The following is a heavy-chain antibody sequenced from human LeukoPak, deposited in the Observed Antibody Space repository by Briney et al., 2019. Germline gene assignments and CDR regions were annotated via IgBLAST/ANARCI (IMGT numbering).Heavy chain of an antibody. CDR2: VSSHGTRT. J-gene: IGHJ4*02. D-gene: IGHD6-19*01. CDR1: GFTGSNYA. Sequence: EVQQVESGGRVVQPGGSLRLSCAASGFTGSNYALSCVCQDPGKGLEWVSGVSSHGTRTYYADSVKGRFTISRDNSKNTLNLQMNSRRADDTVVYYCATPGQWPVYFDYWGQGTLVTVSS. CDR3: ATPGQWPVYFDY. V-gene: IGHV3-23*04.